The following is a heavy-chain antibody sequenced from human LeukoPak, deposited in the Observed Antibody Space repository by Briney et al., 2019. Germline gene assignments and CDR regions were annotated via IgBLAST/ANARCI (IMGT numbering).Heavy chain of an antibody. D-gene: IGHD1-7*01. CDR2: INQDGSAE. V-gene: IGHV3-7*01. J-gene: IGHJ4*02. Sequence: GGSLRLSCAVSGFTLNCHWMSWVRQAPGKGLEWVANINQDGSAEYYVDSVRGRFTISRDNAKNSMYLQMNSLRAEDTAVYYCARWDIRGTAHQLDYWGQGTLVTVSS. CDR1: GFTLNCHW. CDR3: ARWDIRGTAHQLDY.